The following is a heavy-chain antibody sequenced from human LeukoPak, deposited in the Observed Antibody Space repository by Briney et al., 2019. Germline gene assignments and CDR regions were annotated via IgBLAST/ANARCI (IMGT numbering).Heavy chain of an antibody. CDR2: HSHSGSA. CDR1: GASINSDTYY. Sequence: SETLSLTCTVSGASINSDTYYWGWIRQPPGKGLEWIGTHSHSGSAYYNPSLRSRITISVDTSKNQFSLKLSSVTAADTAVYYCARRDIVVVTAETGFDYWGQGTLVTVSS. D-gene: IGHD2-21*02. CDR3: ARRDIVVVTAETGFDY. J-gene: IGHJ4*02. V-gene: IGHV4-39*07.